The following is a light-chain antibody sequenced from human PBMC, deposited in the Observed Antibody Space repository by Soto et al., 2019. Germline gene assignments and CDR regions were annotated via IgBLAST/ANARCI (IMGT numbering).Light chain of an antibody. J-gene: IGLJ3*02. CDR1: SSDIGVYDF. CDR3: SSYTTSTTRV. Sequence: QSVLTQPASVSGSPGQSITISCTGTSSDIGVYDFVSWYQQHPGRAPKLLIYDVTNRPSGISDRFSGSKCGNTASLTISGXQPEDEADYYCSSYTTSTTRVFGGGTKLTV. CDR2: DVT. V-gene: IGLV2-14*01.